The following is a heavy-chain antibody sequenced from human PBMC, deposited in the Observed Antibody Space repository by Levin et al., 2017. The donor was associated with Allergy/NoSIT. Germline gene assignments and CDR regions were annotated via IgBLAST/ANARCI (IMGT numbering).Heavy chain of an antibody. D-gene: IGHD4-11*01. J-gene: IGHJ4*02. CDR2: IKQDGGEQ. CDR3: ARGSYSPTY. V-gene: IGHV3-7*01. CDR1: GFTFSSYS. Sequence: GESLKISCAASGFTFSSYSMNWVRQAPGKGLEWVANIKQDGGEQYYVDSVKGRFTISRDNAKNSLFLQMNSLRAEDTAVYYCARGSYSPTYWGQGTLVTVSS.